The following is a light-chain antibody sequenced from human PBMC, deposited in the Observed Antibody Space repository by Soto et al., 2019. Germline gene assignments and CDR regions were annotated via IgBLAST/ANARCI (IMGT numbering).Light chain of an antibody. V-gene: IGKV3-11*01. Sequence: EIVLTQSPATLSLSPGERATLSCRASQSVSSYLAWYQQKPGQAPRLLIYDASNRATGIPARFSGSGSGTDCTITISSLEADDFAVYYCQQRSNWPPYTFGQGTKLEIK. CDR2: DAS. J-gene: IGKJ2*01. CDR1: QSVSSY. CDR3: QQRSNWPPYT.